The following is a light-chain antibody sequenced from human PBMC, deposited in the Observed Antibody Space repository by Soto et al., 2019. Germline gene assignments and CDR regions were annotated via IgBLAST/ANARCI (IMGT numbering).Light chain of an antibody. J-gene: IGKJ1*01. CDR3: QQYYSYPRT. CDR1: QGISSY. V-gene: IGKV1-8*01. CDR2: AAS. Sequence: AIRMTQSPSSLSASTGDRVTITCRASQGISSYLAWYQQKPGKAPKLLIYAASTLQSGVPSRFSGSGSGTDFTLTIICLQSEDFATYDCQQYYSYPRTFGQGTTVAIK.